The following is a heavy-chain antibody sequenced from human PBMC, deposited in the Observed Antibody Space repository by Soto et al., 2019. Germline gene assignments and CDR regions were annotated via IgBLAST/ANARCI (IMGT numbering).Heavy chain of an antibody. D-gene: IGHD3-16*02. CDR1: GGSISSYY. CDR3: ARGRRDAITFGGVIVTTYHFDY. Sequence: PSETLSLTCTVSGGSISSYYWSWIRQPPGKGLEWIGYIYYSGSTNYNPSLKSRVTISVDTSKNQFSLKLSSVTAADTAVYYCARGRRDAITFGGVIVTTYHFDYWGQGTLVTVSS. CDR2: IYYSGST. V-gene: IGHV4-59*12. J-gene: IGHJ4*02.